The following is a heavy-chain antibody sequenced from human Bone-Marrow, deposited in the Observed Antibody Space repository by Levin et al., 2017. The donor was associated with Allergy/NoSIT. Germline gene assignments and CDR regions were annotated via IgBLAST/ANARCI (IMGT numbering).Heavy chain of an antibody. CDR1: GGTFSSYV. CDR3: ASTYYYDSSGYYNYGNYSYAMDV. D-gene: IGHD3-22*01. CDR2: VIPMFGEA. V-gene: IGHV1-69*06. Sequence: SVKISCKAPGGTFSSYVITWVRQAPGQGLEWMGGVIPMFGEANYAQKFRGRVTITADKSTNTAYMELSSLRSDDTAVYYCASTYYYDSSGYYNYGNYSYAMDVWGQGTTVTVSS. J-gene: IGHJ6*02.